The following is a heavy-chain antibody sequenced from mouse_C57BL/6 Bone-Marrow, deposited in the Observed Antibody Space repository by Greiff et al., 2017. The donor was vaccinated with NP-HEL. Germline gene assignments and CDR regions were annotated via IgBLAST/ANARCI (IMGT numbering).Heavy chain of an antibody. CDR1: GFTFSSYG. CDR2: ISSGGSYT. D-gene: IGHD1-2*01. CDR3: ARQGVRPDY. V-gene: IGHV5-6*01. Sequence: EVQLKESGGDLVKPGGSLKLSCAASGFTFSSYGMSWVRQTPDKRLEWVATISSGGSYTYYPDSVKGRFTISRDNAKNTLYLQMSSLKSEDTAMYYCARQGVRPDYWGQGTTLTVSS. J-gene: IGHJ2*01.